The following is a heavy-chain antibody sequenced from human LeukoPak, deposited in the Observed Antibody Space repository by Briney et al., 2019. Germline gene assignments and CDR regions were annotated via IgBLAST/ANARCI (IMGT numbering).Heavy chain of an antibody. V-gene: IGHV4-39*01. D-gene: IGHD3-22*01. CDR2: IYYSGRT. CDR1: GDSVSRSDSY. CDR3: ARRRYYDGSGYLE. Sequence: ASETLSLTCSVSGDSVSRSDSYWDWIRQPPGKGLEWIGTIYYSGRTYYSPSLKSRVTLSVDTSSNQFSLNLRSVTAADTAVYYCARRRYYDGSGYLEWGQGTVLSVSS. J-gene: IGHJ1*01.